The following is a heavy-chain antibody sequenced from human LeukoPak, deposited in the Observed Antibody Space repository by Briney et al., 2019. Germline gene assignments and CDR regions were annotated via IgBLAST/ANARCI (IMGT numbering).Heavy chain of an antibody. J-gene: IGHJ5*02. CDR1: GYTFTMNG. CDR2: ISGYNGDT. CDR3: ARDPSNTSGWKTWFDT. V-gene: IGHV1-18*01. D-gene: IGHD6-19*01. Sequence: ASVKVSCKASGYTFTMNGISWVRQAPGQGLEWVGWISGYNGDTNYAQKLQGRVTMTTDTSTTTAYKELRSLRSDDTAFYYCARDPSNTSGWKTWFDTWGQGTLVTVSS.